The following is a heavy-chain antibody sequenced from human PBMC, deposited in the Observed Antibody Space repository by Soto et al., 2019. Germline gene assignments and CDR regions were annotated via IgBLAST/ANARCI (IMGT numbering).Heavy chain of an antibody. CDR3: ARGRGDSGDDYYYYFDMDV. CDR1: GGTFNNYP. J-gene: IGHJ6*01. V-gene: IGHV1-69*13. CDR2: SIPIFGTA. D-gene: IGHD2-21*02. Sequence: SVKVSCKASGGTFNNYPITWVRQAPGEGLEWMGGSIPIFGTANYAQKFQGRVTISVDESTSTAYMELSSLRSEDTAVYYCARGRGDSGDDYYYYFDMDVWGQGPTVTVS.